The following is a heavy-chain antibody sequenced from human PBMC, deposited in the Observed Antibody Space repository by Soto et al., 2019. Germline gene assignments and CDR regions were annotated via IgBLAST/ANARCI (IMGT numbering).Heavy chain of an antibody. J-gene: IGHJ6*02. CDR1: GGTFSSYA. D-gene: IGHD2-21*02. Sequence: SLKVSCKASGGTFSSYAISWVRQAPGQGLEWMGGIIPIFGTANYAQKFQGRVTITADESTSTAYMELSSLRSEDTAVYYCARAYCGGDCYLKLNYYYGMDVWGQGTTVTVSS. V-gene: IGHV1-69*13. CDR3: ARAYCGGDCYLKLNYYYGMDV. CDR2: IIPIFGTA.